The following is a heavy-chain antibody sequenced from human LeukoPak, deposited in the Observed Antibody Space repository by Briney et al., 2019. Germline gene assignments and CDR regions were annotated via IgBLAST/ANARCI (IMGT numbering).Heavy chain of an antibody. V-gene: IGHV3-23*01. CDR1: GFTFSSYA. J-gene: IGHJ4*02. CDR3: AKVSVVGATTGYLDS. D-gene: IGHD1-26*01. Sequence: GGSLRLSCAASGFTFSSYAMSWVRQAPGKGLEWVSTTSGSGGNTYYADSVKGRFTISRDNSKNTLYLQMNSLRAEDTAVYYCAKVSVVGATTGYLDSWGQGILVTVSS. CDR2: TSGSGGNT.